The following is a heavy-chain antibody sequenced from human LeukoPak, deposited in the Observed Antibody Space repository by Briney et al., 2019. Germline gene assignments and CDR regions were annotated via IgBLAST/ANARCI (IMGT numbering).Heavy chain of an antibody. Sequence: GGSLRLSCSASGFTVSSNYMSWVRQAPGKGLEWVSITYSGGSTYYADSVKGRFTISRDSSKNTLYLQMNSLRAEDTAMYYCAKSGGYGLIDYWGQGTLVTVSS. CDR3: AKSGGYGLIDY. CDR1: GFTVSSNY. CDR2: TYSGGST. V-gene: IGHV3-66*01. J-gene: IGHJ4*02. D-gene: IGHD1-26*01.